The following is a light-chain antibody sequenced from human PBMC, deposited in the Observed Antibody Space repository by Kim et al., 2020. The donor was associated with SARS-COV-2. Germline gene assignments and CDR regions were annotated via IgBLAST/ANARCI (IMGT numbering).Light chain of an antibody. CDR2: SAF. Sequence: DIQMTQSPSSLSASVGDRVTITCRANEDIRKDVDWFQQKTGKAPKRLIYSAFSLQSGVPVRFSGSGSGTEFTLTISHLQPEDFATYFCLQHNRYPYTFGQGTKLEI. V-gene: IGKV1-17*02. CDR3: LQHNRYPYT. CDR1: EDIRKD. J-gene: IGKJ2*01.